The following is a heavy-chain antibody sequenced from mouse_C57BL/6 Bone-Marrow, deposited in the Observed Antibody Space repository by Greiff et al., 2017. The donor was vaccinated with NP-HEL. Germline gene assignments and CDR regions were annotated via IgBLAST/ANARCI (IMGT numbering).Heavy chain of an antibody. Sequence: EVQGVESGGGLVKPGGSLKLSCAASGFTFSSYTMSWVRQTPEKRLEWVATISGGGGNTYYPDSVKGRFTFSRDNAKNTLYLQMSILRSEDTALYYCARRDDRHMDYWGQGTSVTVSS. CDR1: GFTFSSYT. D-gene: IGHD2-14*01. J-gene: IGHJ4*01. CDR3: ARRDDRHMDY. CDR2: ISGGGGNT. V-gene: IGHV5-9*01.